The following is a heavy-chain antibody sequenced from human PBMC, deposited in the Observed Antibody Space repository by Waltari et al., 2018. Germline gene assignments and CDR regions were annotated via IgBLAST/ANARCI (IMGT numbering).Heavy chain of an antibody. V-gene: IGHV1-2*02. Sequence: QVQLVQSGAEVKKPGASVKVSCKASGYTFTGYYMHWVRQAPGQGLEWMGWINPNSGGTNYAQKFQGRVTITADKSMSTAYMELSSLRSEDTAVYYCAGVAGTNFDYWGQGTLVIVSS. J-gene: IGHJ4*02. CDR3: AGVAGTNFDY. CDR2: INPNSGGT. D-gene: IGHD6-19*01. CDR1: GYTFTGYY.